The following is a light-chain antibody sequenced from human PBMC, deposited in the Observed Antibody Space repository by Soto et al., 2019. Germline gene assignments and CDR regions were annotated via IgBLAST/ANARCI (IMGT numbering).Light chain of an antibody. Sequence: EIVMTQSPATLSVSSGEGITLSGRASQSVKNHLAWYQHKPGQSPRLLIYDASTRATGVPARFSAGGSGTEFTLVISSLQSEDAAVYFCQEYNAWPPGTFGQGTKVEIK. J-gene: IGKJ1*01. CDR1: QSVKNH. V-gene: IGKV3D-15*01. CDR2: DAS. CDR3: QEYNAWPPGT.